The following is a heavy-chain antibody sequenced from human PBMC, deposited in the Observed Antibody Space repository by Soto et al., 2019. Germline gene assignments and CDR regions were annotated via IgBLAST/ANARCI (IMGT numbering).Heavy chain of an antibody. CDR3: ARSESSWYGGVYFDY. CDR1: GGSVSSGSYY. J-gene: IGHJ4*02. D-gene: IGHD6-13*01. Sequence: QVQLQESGPGLVKPSETLSLTCTVSGGSVSSGSYYWSLIRQPPGKGLEWIGYINDLGRTNYNPSLKSRVTISVDTSKNQFSLKLTSVTAADTAVYYCARSESSWYGGVYFDYWGRGTLVIVSS. V-gene: IGHV4-61*01. CDR2: INDLGRT.